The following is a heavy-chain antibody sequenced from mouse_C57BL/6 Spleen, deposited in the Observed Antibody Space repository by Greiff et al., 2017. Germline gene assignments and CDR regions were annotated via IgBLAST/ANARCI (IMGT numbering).Heavy chain of an antibody. CDR2: ISYDGSN. Sequence: EVQVVESGPGLVKPSQSLSLTCSATGYSITSGYYWNWIRQFPGNKLEWMGYISYDGSNNYNSSLKNRISITRDTSKNQFFLKLNSVTTEDTATYYCARGLLRYVEVWGTGTTVTVSS. J-gene: IGHJ1*03. CDR3: ARGLLRYVEV. V-gene: IGHV3-6*01. CDR1: GYSITSGYY. D-gene: IGHD1-1*01.